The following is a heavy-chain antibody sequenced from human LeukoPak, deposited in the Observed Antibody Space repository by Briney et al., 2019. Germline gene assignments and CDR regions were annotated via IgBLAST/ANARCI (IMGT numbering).Heavy chain of an antibody. CDR1: GFTFDDYT. Sequence: PGGPLRLSCAASGFTFDDYTMHWVRQTPGKGLEGVSLINWDGSTTYYAASVRGRFTISRDNSESSLYLQMNSLRPEDTALYYCVKDWKPTVMYWYFDLWGRGTLVTVSS. D-gene: IGHD4-17*01. CDR2: INWDGSTT. V-gene: IGHV3-43*01. J-gene: IGHJ2*01. CDR3: VKDWKPTVMYWYFDL.